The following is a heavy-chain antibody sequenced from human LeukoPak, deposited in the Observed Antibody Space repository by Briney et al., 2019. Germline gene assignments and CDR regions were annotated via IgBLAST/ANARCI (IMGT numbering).Heavy chain of an antibody. CDR2: IFPIFGTA. CDR3: AICGYSYGSSAAFDI. CDR1: VGTFSSYA. V-gene: IGHV1-69*13. Sequence: SVKVSCTASVGTFSSYAISWVRQAPGQGLEWMVGIFPIFGTANYAQKFQGRVTITADESTSTAYMELSSLRSEDTAVYYCAICGYSYGSSAAFDIWGQGTMVTVSS. J-gene: IGHJ3*02. D-gene: IGHD5-18*01.